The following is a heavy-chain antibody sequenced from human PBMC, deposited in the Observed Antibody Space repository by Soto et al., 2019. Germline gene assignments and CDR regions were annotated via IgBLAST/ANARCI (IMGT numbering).Heavy chain of an antibody. CDR1: GFTFTDFY. CDR2: IRPDGSET. J-gene: IGHJ4*02. Sequence: EVQLVQSGGGLVQPGGSLRLSCVASGFTFTDFYMNWVRQAPGKGLEWVANIRPDGSETNYVKTVKGRFTTSRDTAKNSLFLQMTSLRADDTAVYYCAGWGGHDYNYWGQGILVTVSS. V-gene: IGHV3-7*03. CDR3: AGWGGHDYNY. D-gene: IGHD4-4*01.